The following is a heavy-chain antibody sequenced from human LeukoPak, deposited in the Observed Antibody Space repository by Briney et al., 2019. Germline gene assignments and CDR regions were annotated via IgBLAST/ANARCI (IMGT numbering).Heavy chain of an antibody. CDR3: ARDDWSGYPEGAFDI. J-gene: IGHJ3*02. D-gene: IGHD3-3*01. Sequence: IPGGSLRLSCAASGFTFSNAWMSWVRQAPGKGLEWVGRIKSKTDGGTTDYAAPVKGRFTISRDDSKNTLYLQMNSLRAEDTAVYYCARDDWSGYPEGAFDIWGQGTMVTVSS. CDR2: IKSKTDGGTT. V-gene: IGHV3-15*01. CDR1: GFTFSNAW.